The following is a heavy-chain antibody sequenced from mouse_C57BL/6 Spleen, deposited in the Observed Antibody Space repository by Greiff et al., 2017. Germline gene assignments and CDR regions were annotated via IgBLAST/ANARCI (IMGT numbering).Heavy chain of an antibody. Sequence: EVKVVESGGDLVKPGGSLKLSCAASGFTFSSYGMSWVRQTPDKRLEWVATISSGGSYTYYPDSVKGRITISRDNAKNTLYLQMSSLKSEDTAMYYCARHEGDFDYWGQGTTLTVSS. CDR2: ISSGGSYT. J-gene: IGHJ2*01. V-gene: IGHV5-6*01. CDR1: GFTFSSYG. CDR3: ARHEGDFDY.